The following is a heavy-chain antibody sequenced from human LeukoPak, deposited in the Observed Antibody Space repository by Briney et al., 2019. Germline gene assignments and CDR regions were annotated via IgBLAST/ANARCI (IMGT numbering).Heavy chain of an antibody. CDR2: IRSSSSTI. CDR3: ARSLRNAFDI. Sequence: PGGSLRPSCAASGFTFSSYSMNWVRQAPGKGLEWVSYIRSSSSTIYYADSVKGRFTISTDNANNSLYLQMSSLRAEDTAVYYCARSLRNAFDIWGQGTMVTVSS. D-gene: IGHD3-3*01. V-gene: IGHV3-48*01. J-gene: IGHJ3*02. CDR1: GFTFSSYS.